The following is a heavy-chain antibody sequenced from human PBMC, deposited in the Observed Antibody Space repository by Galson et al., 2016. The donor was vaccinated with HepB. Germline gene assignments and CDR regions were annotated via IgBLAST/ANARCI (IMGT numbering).Heavy chain of an antibody. CDR2: IIPIFATA. Sequence: VKVPCKASGGTFSSYAISWVRQAPGQGPEWMGGIIPIFATANYAQKFQGRVTITADESTSTAYMELSSLRSEGTAVYYCARKPCSGGSCQYYFDYWGQGTLVTASS. D-gene: IGHD2-15*01. V-gene: IGHV1-69*13. CDR3: ARKPCSGGSCQYYFDY. J-gene: IGHJ4*02. CDR1: GGTFSSYA.